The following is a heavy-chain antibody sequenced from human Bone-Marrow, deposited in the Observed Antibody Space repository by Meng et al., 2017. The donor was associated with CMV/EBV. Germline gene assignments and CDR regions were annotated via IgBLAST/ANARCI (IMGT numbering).Heavy chain of an antibody. CDR3: AREMGDWNDPYGMDV. V-gene: IGHV4-61*01. CDR1: GGSVSSGSYY. D-gene: IGHD1-1*01. J-gene: IGHJ6*02. CDR2: IYYSGST. Sequence: SETLSLTCTVSGGSVSSGSYYWSWIRQPPGKGLEWIGYIYYSGSTNYNPSLKSRVTISVDTSKNQFSLKLSSVTAADTAVYYCAREMGDWNDPYGMDVWGQGTTVTVSS.